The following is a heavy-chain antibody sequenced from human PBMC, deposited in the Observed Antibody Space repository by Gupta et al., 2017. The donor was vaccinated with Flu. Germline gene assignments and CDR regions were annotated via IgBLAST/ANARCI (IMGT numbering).Heavy chain of an antibody. J-gene: IGHJ4*02. CDR2: IDSSGYYT. CDR3: AKGSSGGRPYYFDY. D-gene: IGHD3-22*01. CDR1: GFTFSRYA. V-gene: IGHV3-23*01. Sequence: EVQLLESGGGLVQPGGSLRLSCAASGFTFSRYAMSWVRQAPGKELDWVSAIDSSGYYTYYADSVKGRYTISRDNSRNTLFLQVSDLTAEDTAIYYCAKGSSGGRPYYFDYWGQGALVTVSS.